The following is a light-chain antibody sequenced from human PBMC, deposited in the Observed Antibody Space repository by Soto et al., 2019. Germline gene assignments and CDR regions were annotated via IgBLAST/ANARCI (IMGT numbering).Light chain of an antibody. V-gene: IGKV3-20*01. CDR2: GAS. CDR3: QQYGNTPWT. CDR1: QTVTSNY. J-gene: IGKJ1*01. Sequence: EIMLTQSPGTLSLSRGERVTLSCRASQTVTSNYLAWYQQRPGQAPRLLIYGASSRATGVPERFSGGGSGTDFALTISRLEPEDCAFYFCQQYGNTPWTFGQGATVQIK.